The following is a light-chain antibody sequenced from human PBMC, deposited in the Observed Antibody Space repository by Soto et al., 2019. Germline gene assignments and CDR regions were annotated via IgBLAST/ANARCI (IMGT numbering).Light chain of an antibody. CDR2: GVS. V-gene: IGLV2-14*03. CDR3: SSHTSSSTFV. CDR1: SSDIGGYDY. Sequence: QSALTQPASVSASPGQSITISCTGTSSDIGGYDYVSWYQHHPGKAPKAMIYGVSNRPSGVSIRFSGSKSGNTASLTISGLQAEDEADYYCSSHTSSSTFVFGAGTKVTVL. J-gene: IGLJ1*01.